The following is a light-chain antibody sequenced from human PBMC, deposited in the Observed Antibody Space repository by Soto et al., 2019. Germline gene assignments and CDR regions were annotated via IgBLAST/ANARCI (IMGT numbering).Light chain of an antibody. CDR2: GAS. CDR3: QQTFITPPLP. Sequence: DIQMTQSPSSLSASIGDRITITCRASQSISTYLNWYQQKPGKAPSLLIYGASTLQSGVPSRFSGSGSATDFTLTISSLQPEDFATYYCQQTFITPPLPFGGGTKVEIK. V-gene: IGKV1-39*01. J-gene: IGKJ4*01. CDR1: QSISTY.